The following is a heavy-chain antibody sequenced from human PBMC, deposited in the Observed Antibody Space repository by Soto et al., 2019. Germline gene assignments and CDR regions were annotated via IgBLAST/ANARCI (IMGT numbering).Heavy chain of an antibody. CDR3: ATLPEWSHGH. Sequence: QVQLQESGPGLVKPSETLSLTCTVSGGFVSSGSYYWSWIRQPPGKGLGWIGYIYYSGSTNYNPSLKCRVTISLDTSKNPYSLKLYSVTAADTAVYYCATLPEWSHGHWGQGTLVTVSS. CDR2: IYYSGST. D-gene: IGHD3-3*01. V-gene: IGHV4-61*01. J-gene: IGHJ4*02. CDR1: GGFVSSGSYY.